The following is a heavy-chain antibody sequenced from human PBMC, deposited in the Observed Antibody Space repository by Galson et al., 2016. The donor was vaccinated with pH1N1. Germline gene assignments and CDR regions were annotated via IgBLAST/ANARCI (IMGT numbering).Heavy chain of an antibody. J-gene: IGHJ4*02. CDR3: ARRLYGDYVDYFDY. CDR1: GYTFTSYG. Sequence: SVKVSCKASGYTFTSYGISWVRQAPGQGLEWMGWISAYNGNTNYAQKLQGRVTMTTDTSTSTAYMELRNLRSDDTAVYYCARRLYGDYVDYFDYWGQGTLVTVSS. V-gene: IGHV1-18*01. D-gene: IGHD4-17*01. CDR2: ISAYNGNT.